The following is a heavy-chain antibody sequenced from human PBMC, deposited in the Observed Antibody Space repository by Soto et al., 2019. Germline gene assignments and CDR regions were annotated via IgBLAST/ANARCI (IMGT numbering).Heavy chain of an antibody. CDR3: ARDLSTRGYFDY. CDR1: GFTVSDNF. CDR2: IYSAGGV. Sequence: EVHLVESGGGLVQPGGSLRLSCAASGFTVSDNFMSWVRQAPGKGLEWVSIIYSAGGVDYANSVKGRFTVSRDNSKNTVYLQMNSLRAEDTAVYYCARDLSTRGYFDYWGQGTLVTVSS. V-gene: IGHV3-66*01. J-gene: IGHJ4*02. D-gene: IGHD1-1*01.